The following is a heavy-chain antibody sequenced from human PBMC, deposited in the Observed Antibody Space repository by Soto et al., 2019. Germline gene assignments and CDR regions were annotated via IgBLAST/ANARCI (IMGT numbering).Heavy chain of an antibody. CDR2: INHSGST. J-gene: IGHJ5*02. Sequence: QVQLPQWGAGLLKPSETLSLTCAVYGGSFSGYYWSWIRQPPGKGLGWIGEINHSGSTNYQPSLKSRVTESVDTSKNQFSLKLSAVTAADTAVYYCARARIVVVPADTWFDPWGQVTLFTVSA. V-gene: IGHV4-34*01. CDR1: GGSFSGYY. CDR3: ARARIVVVPADTWFDP. D-gene: IGHD2-2*01.